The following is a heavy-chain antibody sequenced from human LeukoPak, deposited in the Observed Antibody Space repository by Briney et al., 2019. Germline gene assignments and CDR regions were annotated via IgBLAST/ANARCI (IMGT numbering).Heavy chain of an antibody. CDR2: ISGSGGST. CDR3: AKLYDILTNLDY. V-gene: IGHV3-23*01. CDR1: GFTYSSYA. Sequence: GGSLRLSCAASGFTYSSYAMSWVRQAPGKGLEWGSAISGSGGSTYYADSVKGRFTISRDNSKNTLYLQMNSLRAEDTAVYYCAKLYDILTNLDYWGQGTLVTVSS. D-gene: IGHD3-9*01. J-gene: IGHJ4*02.